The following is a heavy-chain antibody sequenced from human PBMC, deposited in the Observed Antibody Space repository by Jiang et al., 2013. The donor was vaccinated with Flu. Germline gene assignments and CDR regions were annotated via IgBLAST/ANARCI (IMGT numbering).Heavy chain of an antibody. J-gene: IGHJ4*02. V-gene: IGHV1-3*04. CDR2: INTGNGDT. CDR3: ARDMNYDFLEWLFIPGGPTFDY. CDR1: GYIFSNYA. D-gene: IGHD3-3*01. Sequence: SGAEVKKPGASVKVSCKASGYIFSNYAMHWVRQAPGQRLEWMGWINTGNGDTKYSQKFQGRVTFTRDTSANTAYVELSSLTSEDTAVYYCARDMNYDFLEWLFIPGGPTFDYWGQGTLVTVSS.